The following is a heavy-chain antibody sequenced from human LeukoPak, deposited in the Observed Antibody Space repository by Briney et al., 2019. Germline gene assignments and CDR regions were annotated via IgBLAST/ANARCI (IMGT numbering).Heavy chain of an antibody. CDR3: AKDGFSSSWPYYFDS. V-gene: IGHV3-23*01. Sequence: GGSLRLSCAASGFTFNTYAMNWVRQVPGKGLEWVSFLSGSGASTYYADSVKGRFTLSRDDSKNTLYLQMNSLTAEDTAVYYCAKDGFSSSWPYYFDSWGQGTLVTVSS. D-gene: IGHD6-13*01. CDR2: LSGSGAST. J-gene: IGHJ4*02. CDR1: GFTFNTYA.